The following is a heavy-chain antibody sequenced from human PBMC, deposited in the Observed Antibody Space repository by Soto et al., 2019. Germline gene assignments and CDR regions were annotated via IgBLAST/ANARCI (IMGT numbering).Heavy chain of an antibody. D-gene: IGHD1-1*01. J-gene: IGHJ4*02. CDR1: GYAFTTYV. Sequence: QVHLVQSGAEVKKPGASVKVSCKGSGYAFTTYVITWVRHAPGQGLEWMGWISAHNGNTNYAQKLQGRVTVTRDTSTSTAYMELRSLRSDDTAVYYCARGRYGDYWGQGALVTVSS. V-gene: IGHV1-18*01. CDR3: ARGRYGDY. CDR2: ISAHNGNT.